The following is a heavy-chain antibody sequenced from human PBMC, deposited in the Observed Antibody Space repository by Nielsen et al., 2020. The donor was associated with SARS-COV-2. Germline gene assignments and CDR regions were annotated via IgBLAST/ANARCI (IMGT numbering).Heavy chain of an antibody. V-gene: IGHV3-49*03. CDR2: IRSNSYGGTT. Sequence: GESLKISCPASGFTFGDYAMSWFRQAPGKGLEWVGFIRSNSYGGTTEYAASVKGRFTISKDDAKSIAYLQMNSLKTEDTAVYYCSSGYTYGYAADYWGQGTLVTVSS. CDR3: SSGYTYGYAADY. J-gene: IGHJ4*02. CDR1: GFTFGDYA. D-gene: IGHD5-18*01.